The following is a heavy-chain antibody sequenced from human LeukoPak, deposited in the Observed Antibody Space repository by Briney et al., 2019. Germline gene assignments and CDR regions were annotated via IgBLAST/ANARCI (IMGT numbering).Heavy chain of an antibody. J-gene: IGHJ6*03. CDR2: ISYDGSNK. D-gene: IGHD4-11*01. Sequence: GGSLRLSCAASGFTFSSYAMHWVRQAPGKGLEWVAVISYDGSNKYYADSVKGRFTISRDNAKNSLYLHMSSLRVEDTALYYCARDRLVDYQFYYMDVWGKGTTVTVSS. CDR3: ARDRLVDYQFYYMDV. V-gene: IGHV3-30*04. CDR1: GFTFSSYA.